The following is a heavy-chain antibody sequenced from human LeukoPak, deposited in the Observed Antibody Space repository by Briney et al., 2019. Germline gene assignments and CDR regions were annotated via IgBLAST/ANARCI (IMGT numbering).Heavy chain of an antibody. V-gene: IGHV1-8*01. CDR1: GYTFTSYD. CDR2: MNPNSGNT. D-gene: IGHD2-21*02. Sequence: GASVKVSCKASGYTFTSYDINWVRQATGQGLEWMGWMNPNSGNTGYAQKFQSRVTMTRNTSISTAYMELSSLRSEDTAVYYCARGCFNFGGDCYSDYWGQGTLVTVSS. CDR3: ARGCFNFGGDCYSDY. J-gene: IGHJ4*02.